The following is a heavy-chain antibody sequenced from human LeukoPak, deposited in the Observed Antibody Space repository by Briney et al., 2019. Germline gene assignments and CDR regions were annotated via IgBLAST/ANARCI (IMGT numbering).Heavy chain of an antibody. J-gene: IGHJ4*02. CDR1: GFSFNSHY. D-gene: IGHD3-10*01. V-gene: IGHV3-53*01. Sequence: PGGSLRLSCAASGFSFNSHYMSWVRQAPGRGLEWVSVLYSGGSTYYADSVKGRFTIFRDNSNNTLYLQMDSLRVEDTAVYYCTRDRGSGSYSDYWGQGTLVTVSS. CDR2: LYSGGST. CDR3: TRDRGSGSYSDY.